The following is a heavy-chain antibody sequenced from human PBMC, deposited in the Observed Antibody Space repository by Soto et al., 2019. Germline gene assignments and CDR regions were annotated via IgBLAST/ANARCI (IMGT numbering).Heavy chain of an antibody. CDR3: ARYYWNYVLDRRLVYYYYYMDV. CDR2: IYYSGST. D-gene: IGHD1-7*01. J-gene: IGHJ6*03. CDR1: GGSISSSSYY. V-gene: IGHV4-39*01. Sequence: SETLSLTCTVSGGSISSSSYYWGWIRQPPGKGLEWIGSIYYSGSTYYNPSLKSRVTISVDTSKNQFSLTLSSVTAADTAVYYCARYYWNYVLDRRLVYYYYYMDVWGKGTTVTVSS.